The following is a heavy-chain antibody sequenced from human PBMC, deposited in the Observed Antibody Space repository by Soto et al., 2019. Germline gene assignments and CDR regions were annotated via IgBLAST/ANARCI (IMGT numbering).Heavy chain of an antibody. V-gene: IGHV1-69*13. D-gene: IGHD5-12*01. J-gene: IGHJ6*02. CDR2: IIPMFGIG. CDR3: ARGYAGHYFYAMDV. CDR1: GGNFSTYA. Sequence: SVKVSCKASGGNFSTYAISWVRQAPGQGLEWMGGIIPMFGIGNYAQKFQGRVTITADESTSTAYMEFRSLRSEDTAVYYCARGYAGHYFYAMDVWGQGTTVTVSS.